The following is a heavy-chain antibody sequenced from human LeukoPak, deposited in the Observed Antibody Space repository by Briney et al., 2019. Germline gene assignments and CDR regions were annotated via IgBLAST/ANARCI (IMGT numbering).Heavy chain of an antibody. J-gene: IGHJ6*02. Sequence: SVKVSCKASGYTSTSYGITWVRQAPGQGLEWMGRIIPILGIANYAQKFQGRVTITADKSTSTAYMELSSLRSEDTAVYYCAREKIGRFLEWLSPNGMDVWGQGTTVTVSS. CDR3: AREKIGRFLEWLSPNGMDV. CDR1: GYTSTSYG. D-gene: IGHD3-3*01. CDR2: IIPILGIA. V-gene: IGHV1-69*04.